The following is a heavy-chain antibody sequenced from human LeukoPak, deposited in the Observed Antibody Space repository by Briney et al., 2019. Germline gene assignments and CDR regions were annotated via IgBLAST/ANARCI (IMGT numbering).Heavy chain of an antibody. J-gene: IGHJ4*02. V-gene: IGHV4-59*11. D-gene: IGHD1-26*01. Sequence: SETLSLTCTVSGASTNSHYWSWVRQTPVKGLEWIGQINYGGSTYYNPSLKSQVTLSIDTSKNQFSLRLSSVTATDTAVYYCARDIEQVGATLYFDYWGQGALVTVSS. CDR1: GASTNSHY. CDR2: INYGGST. CDR3: ARDIEQVGATLYFDY.